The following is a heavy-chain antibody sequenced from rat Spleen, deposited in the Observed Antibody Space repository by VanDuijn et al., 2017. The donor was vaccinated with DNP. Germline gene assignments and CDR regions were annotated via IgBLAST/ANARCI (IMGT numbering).Heavy chain of an antibody. Sequence: EVQLVESGGDLVQPGRSLKLSCVGSGFTFNNYWMTWFRQVPGKGLEWVASIASTSGTTYYPDSVKGRFRISRDDAKSTLYLQMNSLRSEDMVTYYCASAWGYFFDFWGQGVMVTVSS. CDR1: GFTFNNYW. J-gene: IGHJ2*01. V-gene: IGHV5-31*01. CDR3: ASAWGYFFDF. D-gene: IGHD1-9*01. CDR2: IASTSGTT.